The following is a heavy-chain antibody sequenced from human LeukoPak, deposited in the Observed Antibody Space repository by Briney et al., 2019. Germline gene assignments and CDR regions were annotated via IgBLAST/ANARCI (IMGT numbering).Heavy chain of an antibody. CDR3: ARVVRTYSSSWYDYYYYYYMDV. J-gene: IGHJ6*03. CDR1: GGSISSYY. CDR2: IYYSGST. D-gene: IGHD6-13*01. Sequence: ASETLSLTCTVSGGSISSYYWSWIRQPAGKGLEWIGYIYYSGSTNYNPSLKSRVTISVDTSKNQFSLKLSSVTAADTAVYYCARVVRTYSSSWYDYYYYYYMDVWGKGTTVTVSS. V-gene: IGHV4-59*01.